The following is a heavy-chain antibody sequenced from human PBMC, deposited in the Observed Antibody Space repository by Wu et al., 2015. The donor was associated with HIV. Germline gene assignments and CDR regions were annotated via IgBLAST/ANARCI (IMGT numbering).Heavy chain of an antibody. Sequence: QVQLVQSGAEVKKPGSSVKVSCRTSGGTFNNYAFSWVRQAPGQGPEWMGRILAVFGKSIYAQKFQGRLTITADESTSTAYMELNSLRPDDTGLYFCARRLTLAGSPFDSWGQGTLVTVSS. V-gene: IGHV1-69*13. D-gene: IGHD6-19*01. CDR3: ARRLTLAGSPFDS. CDR2: ILAVFGKS. CDR1: GGTFNNYA. J-gene: IGHJ4*02.